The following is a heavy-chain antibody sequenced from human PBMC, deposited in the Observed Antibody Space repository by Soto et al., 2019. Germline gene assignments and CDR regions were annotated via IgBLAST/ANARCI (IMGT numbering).Heavy chain of an antibody. Sequence: QVQLVQSGAEVKKPGSSVKVSCKASGGAFSDYAFSWVRQAPGQGLEWLGGIMPIFRAPGYAQKFQGRVTITEXEXTXTXXMEMNSLRSEDTAVYYCASWLKGPDIGNYYYGMDVWGQGTTVTVS. CDR2: IMPIFRAP. V-gene: IGHV1-69*12. CDR3: ASWLKGPDIGNYYYGMDV. D-gene: IGHD2-15*01. J-gene: IGHJ6*02. CDR1: GGAFSDYA.